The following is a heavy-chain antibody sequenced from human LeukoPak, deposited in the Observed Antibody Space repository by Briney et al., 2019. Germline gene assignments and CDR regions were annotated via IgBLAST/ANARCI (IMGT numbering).Heavy chain of an antibody. J-gene: IGHJ5*02. D-gene: IGHD2-2*02. CDR3: ARYRLKVPAAIRNWFDP. Sequence: SETLSLTCAVYGGSFSGYYWGWIRQPPGKGLEWIGEINHSGSTNYNPSLKSRVTISVDTSKNQFSLKLSSVTAADTAVYYCARYRLKVPAAIRNWFDPWGQGTLVTVSS. V-gene: IGHV4-34*01. CDR1: GGSFSGYY. CDR2: INHSGST.